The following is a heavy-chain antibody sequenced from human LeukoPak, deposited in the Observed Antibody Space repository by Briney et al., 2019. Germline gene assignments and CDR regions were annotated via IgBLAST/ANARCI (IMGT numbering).Heavy chain of an antibody. CDR2: INTDGTVT. D-gene: IGHD6-19*01. V-gene: IGHV3-74*01. Sequence: GGPLRLPCAASGFTFSKYWMLWVRKAPGKGLESVSRINTDGTVTTYADSVKGRFTVSRDNADNTMFLQMNSVRDEDTAVYYCATKQWLAPPPDSWGQGTPVTVSS. CDR3: ATKQWLAPPPDS. J-gene: IGHJ4*02. CDR1: GFTFSKYW.